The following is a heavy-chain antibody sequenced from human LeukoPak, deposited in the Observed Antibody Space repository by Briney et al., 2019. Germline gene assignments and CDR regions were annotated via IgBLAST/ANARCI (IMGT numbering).Heavy chain of an antibody. Sequence: PGGSLRLSCAASGFTFDDYAMRWVRQAPGKGLEWVSGISWNSGSIGYADSVKGRFTISRDNAKDSLYLQMNSLRAEDTALYYCAKDKIAVAGSSGFQHWGQGTLVTVSS. V-gene: IGHV3-9*01. CDR1: GFTFDDYA. D-gene: IGHD6-19*01. CDR3: AKDKIAVAGSSGFQH. J-gene: IGHJ1*01. CDR2: ISWNSGSI.